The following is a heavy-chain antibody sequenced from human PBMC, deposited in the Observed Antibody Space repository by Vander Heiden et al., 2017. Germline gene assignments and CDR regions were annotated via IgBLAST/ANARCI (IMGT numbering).Heavy chain of an antibody. CDR1: GFTFSTYS. V-gene: IGHV3-21*01. J-gene: IGHJ6*02. CDR3: ARDRTLYYYFAMDV. CDR2: ITSGSSYI. Sequence: EVQLVVSGGGLVKPGGSLRLSCAASGFTFSTYSMNWVRQAPGKGLEWVSSITSGSSYIYYADSVKGRFTISRDNAKNSLYLQMNSLRAEDTAVYYCARDRTLYYYFAMDVWGQGTTVTVSS.